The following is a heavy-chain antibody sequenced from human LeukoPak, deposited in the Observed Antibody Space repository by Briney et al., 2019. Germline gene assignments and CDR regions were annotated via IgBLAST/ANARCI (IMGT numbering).Heavy chain of an antibody. J-gene: IGHJ3*02. CDR3: AKKAKQWLVRSGAFGI. D-gene: IGHD6-19*01. CDR1: GFTFSSYA. Sequence: PGGSLRLSCAASGFTFSSYAMSWVRQAPGKGLEWVSAISGSGGSTYYADSVKGRFTISRDNSKNTLYLQMNSLRAEDTAVYYCAKKAKQWLVRSGAFGIWGQGTMVTVSS. CDR2: ISGSGGST. V-gene: IGHV3-23*01.